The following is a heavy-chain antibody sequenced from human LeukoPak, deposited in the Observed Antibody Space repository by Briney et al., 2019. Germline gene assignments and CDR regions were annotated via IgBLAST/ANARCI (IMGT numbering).Heavy chain of an antibody. CDR1: GFTVSSNY. CDR2: IYSGGST. V-gene: IGHV3-53*01. D-gene: IGHD6-13*01. Sequence: PGGSLRLSCAASGFTVSSNYMTWVRQAPGKGLEWVSVIYSGGSTYYADSVKGRFTISRDNSKNTLYLQMNSLRAEDTAVYCCARDGYSSPGNDAFDIWGQGTMVTVSS. J-gene: IGHJ3*02. CDR3: ARDGYSSPGNDAFDI.